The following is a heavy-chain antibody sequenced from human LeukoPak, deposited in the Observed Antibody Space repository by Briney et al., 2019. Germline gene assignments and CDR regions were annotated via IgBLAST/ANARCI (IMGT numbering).Heavy chain of an antibody. CDR3: ARDDYYECCSGYYSGDAFDI. J-gene: IGHJ3*02. CDR1: GYTFTCNY. D-gene: IGHD3-3*01. CDR2: INPNSGGT. V-gene: IGHV1-2*02. Sequence: ASVKVSCKASGYTFTCNYMHWVRHAPGQGLELKGWINPNSGGTKYAQEFQGRVTMNSDMSISTDYMELSRLRYDDTAVYDCARDDYYECCSGYYSGDAFDIWGQGTMVTVSS.